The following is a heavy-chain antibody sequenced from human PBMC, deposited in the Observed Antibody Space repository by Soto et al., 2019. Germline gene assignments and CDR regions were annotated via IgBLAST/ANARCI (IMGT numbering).Heavy chain of an antibody. Sequence: GGSLRLSCAASGFTFSSYAMHWVRQAPGKGLEYVSAISSNGGSTYYANSVKGRFTISRDNSKNTLYLQMGSLRAEDMAVYYCARGDYDFWSGYYYYMDVWGKGTTVTVSS. V-gene: IGHV3-64*01. CDR2: ISSNGGST. D-gene: IGHD3-3*01. CDR1: GFTFSSYA. CDR3: ARGDYDFWSGYYYYMDV. J-gene: IGHJ6*03.